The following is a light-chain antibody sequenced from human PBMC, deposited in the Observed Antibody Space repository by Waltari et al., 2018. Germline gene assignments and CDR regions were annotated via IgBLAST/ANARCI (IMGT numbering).Light chain of an antibody. CDR2: AAS. V-gene: IGKV3-20*01. CDR1: LSVNTY. J-gene: IGKJ1*01. Sequence: EIVLTQSPGTLSLSPGERATLSCRASLSVNTYLAWYQQKPGQAPRLLIYAASTRAAGIPERFSGSGSGTDYSLTISRLEAEDFAVYYCQHHVRLPATFGQGTKVESK. CDR3: QHHVRLPAT.